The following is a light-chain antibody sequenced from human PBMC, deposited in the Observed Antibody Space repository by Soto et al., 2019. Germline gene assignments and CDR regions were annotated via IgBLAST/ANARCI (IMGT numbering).Light chain of an antibody. CDR3: LQHNGYPFT. CDR1: QGIRND. CDR2: GAY. Sequence: DIQVTQSPSSLSTSVGDTVTITCRASQGIRNDLDWYQQKPGKALERLIYGAYSLQSGVPPRFSGSGSGTEFTLTISSLQPEDFATYYCLQHNGYPFTSGGGTTVQIK. J-gene: IGKJ4*01. V-gene: IGKV1-17*01.